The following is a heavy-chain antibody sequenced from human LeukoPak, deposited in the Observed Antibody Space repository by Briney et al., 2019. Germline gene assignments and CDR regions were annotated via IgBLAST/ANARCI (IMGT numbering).Heavy chain of an antibody. CDR2: INHSGST. Sequence: SETLSLTCAVYGGSFSGYYWSWIRQPPGKGLEWIGEINHSGSTNYNPSLKSRVTISVDTSKNQFSLKLSSVTAADTAVYYCARDTDSTMGYWGQGTLVTVSS. V-gene: IGHV4-34*01. CDR1: GGSFSGYY. CDR3: ARDTDSTMGY. J-gene: IGHJ4*02. D-gene: IGHD2/OR15-2a*01.